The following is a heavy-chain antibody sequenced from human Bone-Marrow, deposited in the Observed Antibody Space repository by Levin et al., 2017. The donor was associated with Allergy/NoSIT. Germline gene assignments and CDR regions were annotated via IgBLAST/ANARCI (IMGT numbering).Heavy chain of an antibody. CDR3: ARSLYTQYFFDS. CDR1: GFPLSTRGMC. CDR2: IDRENDN. Sequence: SGPTLVKPTQTLTLTCTFSGFPLSTRGMCVNWIRQPSGKALEWLAVIDRENDNYKPPSLRTRLTISKDTPKNQVVLTMTNMDPMDTATYFCARSLYTQYFFDSWGQGTLVTVSS. V-gene: IGHV2-70*01. D-gene: IGHD4-11*01. J-gene: IGHJ4*02.